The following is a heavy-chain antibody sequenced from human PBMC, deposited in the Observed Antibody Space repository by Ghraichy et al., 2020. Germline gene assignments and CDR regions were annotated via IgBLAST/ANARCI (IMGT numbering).Heavy chain of an antibody. CDR3: VRSNGYLDY. CDR2: ISSDEGTT. J-gene: IGHJ4*02. D-gene: IGHD3-22*01. CDR1: GFTFGSSW. V-gene: IGHV3-74*01. Sequence: GGSLRLSCAASGFTFGSSWMHWVRRAPGKGLVWVSHISSDEGTTNYADSVKGRFTISRDNAKNTLYLQMNSLRAEDTALYYCVRSNGYLDYWGQGTLVTVSS.